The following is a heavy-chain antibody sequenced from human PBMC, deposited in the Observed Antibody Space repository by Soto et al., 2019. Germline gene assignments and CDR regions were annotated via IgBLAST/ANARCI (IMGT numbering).Heavy chain of an antibody. J-gene: IGHJ4*02. CDR1: GFTFSSYG. CDR2: ISYDGSNK. D-gene: IGHD3-22*01. CDR3: AKDESRNYYDSSGYFDY. V-gene: IGHV3-30*18. Sequence: GGSLRLSCAASGFTFSSYGMHWVRQAPGKGLEWVAVISYDGSNKYYADSVKGRFTISRDDSKSTLYLQMNSLRAEDTAVYYCAKDESRNYYDSSGYFDYWGQGTLVTVSS.